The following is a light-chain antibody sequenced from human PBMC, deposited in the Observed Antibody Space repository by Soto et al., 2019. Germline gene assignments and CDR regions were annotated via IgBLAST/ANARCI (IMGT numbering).Light chain of an antibody. CDR2: DVS. V-gene: IGLV2-14*01. Sequence: QSVLTQPASVSGSPGQSITISCTGTSSDVGGYKYVSWYQQHPGKAPKLMIYDVSNRPSGVSNRFSGSKSGNTASLTISGRQAEDEADYYCSSYTSSSPYVFGTGTKLTVL. CDR3: SSYTSSSPYV. CDR1: SSDVGGYKY. J-gene: IGLJ1*01.